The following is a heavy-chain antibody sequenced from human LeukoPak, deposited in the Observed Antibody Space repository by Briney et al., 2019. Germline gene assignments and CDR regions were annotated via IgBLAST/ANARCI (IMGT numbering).Heavy chain of an antibody. CDR3: ARDIVVASGAFDI. CDR2: ISSSSSTI. J-gene: IGHJ3*02. D-gene: IGHD2-2*01. CDR1: GFTFSSYW. Sequence: GGSQRLSCAASGFTFSSYWMHWVRQAPGKGLEWVSYISSSSSTIYYADSVKGRFTISRDNAKNSLYLQMNSLRAEDTAVYYCARDIVVASGAFDIWGQGTMVTVSS. V-gene: IGHV3-48*01.